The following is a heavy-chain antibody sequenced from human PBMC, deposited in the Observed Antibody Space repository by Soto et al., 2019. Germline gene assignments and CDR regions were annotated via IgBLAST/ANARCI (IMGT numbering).Heavy chain of an antibody. CDR3: TRLGYYYDSSGYPDAFDI. D-gene: IGHD3-22*01. Sequence: GGSLRLSCAASGFTFSGSAMHWVRQASGKGLEWVGRIRSKANSYATAYAASVKGRFTISRDDSKNTAYLQMNSLKTEDTAVYYCTRLGYYYDSSGYPDAFDIWGQGTMVTVSS. J-gene: IGHJ3*02. CDR2: IRSKANSYAT. CDR1: GFTFSGSA. V-gene: IGHV3-73*01.